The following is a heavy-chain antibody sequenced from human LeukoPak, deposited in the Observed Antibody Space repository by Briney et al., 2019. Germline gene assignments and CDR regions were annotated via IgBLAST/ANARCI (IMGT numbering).Heavy chain of an antibody. CDR3: TTIGYCSGGSCS. D-gene: IGHD2-15*01. CDR1: GFTFSGSA. V-gene: IGHV3-73*01. CDR2: IRSKANSYAT. Sequence: RGSLRLSCAASGFTFSGSAMHWVRQASGKGLEWVGRIRSKANSYATAYAASVKGRFTISRDDSKDTAYLQMNSLKTEDTAVYYCTTIGYCSGGSCSWGQGTLVTVSS. J-gene: IGHJ5*02.